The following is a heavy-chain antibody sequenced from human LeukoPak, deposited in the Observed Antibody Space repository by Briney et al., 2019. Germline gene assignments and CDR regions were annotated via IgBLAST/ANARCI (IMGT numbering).Heavy chain of an antibody. V-gene: IGHV3-48*01. D-gene: IGHD3-10*01. Sequence: GGSLRLSCAASGFTFSTYSMKWVRQAPGKGLEWVSYIKGRFTISRDNAKNSLYLQMNSLRAEDTAVYYCARVQYGPGGELLWFGEGRGYNWFDPWGQGTLVTVSS. CDR3: ARVQYGPGGELLWFGEGRGYNWFDP. CDR1: GFTFSTYS. CDR2: I. J-gene: IGHJ5*02.